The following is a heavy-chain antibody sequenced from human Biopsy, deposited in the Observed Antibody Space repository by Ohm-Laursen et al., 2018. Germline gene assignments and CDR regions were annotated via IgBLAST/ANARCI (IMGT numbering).Heavy chain of an antibody. D-gene: IGHD1-26*01. V-gene: IGHV4-4*07. J-gene: IGHJ3*02. CDR2: IHTRGSP. Sequence: SETLSLTCTVSGDSINNYYWRWIRQPDGKGLEWIGRIHTRGSPNYNHSLESRVTMSVDTSKNQFSLNLRSVTAADTAVYYCARGTGRYYVYGAFDIWGQGIVVTVSS. CDR3: ARGTGRYYVYGAFDI. CDR1: GDSINNYY.